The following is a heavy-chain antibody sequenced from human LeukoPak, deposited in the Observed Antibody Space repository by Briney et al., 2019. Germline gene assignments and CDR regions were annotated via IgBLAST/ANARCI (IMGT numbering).Heavy chain of an antibody. CDR3: ASGGSYYPLFDY. J-gene: IGHJ4*02. D-gene: IGHD1-26*01. V-gene: IGHV3-7*01. CDR1: GFTFSNYW. CDR2: IKQDGSEK. Sequence: GGSLRLSCAASGFTFSNYWMSWVRQAPGKGLEWVANIKQDGSEKYYVESVKGRFTISSDNAKNSLYLQMNSLRAEDTALYYCASGGSYYPLFDYWGQGTLVTVSS.